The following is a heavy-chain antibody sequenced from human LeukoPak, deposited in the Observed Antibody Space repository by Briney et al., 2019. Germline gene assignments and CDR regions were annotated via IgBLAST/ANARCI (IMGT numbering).Heavy chain of an antibody. CDR1: GGSFSGYY. V-gene: IGHV4-34*01. Sequence: TSSETLSLTCAVYGGSFSGYYWSWIRQPPGKGLEWIGEINHSGSTNYNPSLKSRVTISVDTSKNQFSLKPSSVTAADTAVYYCARGPFGVVITYGMDVWGQGTTVTVSS. D-gene: IGHD3-3*01. CDR2: INHSGST. J-gene: IGHJ6*02. CDR3: ARGPFGVVITYGMDV.